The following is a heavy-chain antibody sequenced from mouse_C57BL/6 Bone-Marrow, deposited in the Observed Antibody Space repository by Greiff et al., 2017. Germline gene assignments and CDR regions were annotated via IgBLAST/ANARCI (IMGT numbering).Heavy chain of an antibody. Sequence: DVKLVESGGDLVKPGGSLKLSCAASGFTFSSYGMSWVRQTPDKRLEWVATISSGGSYTYYPDSVKGRFTISRDNAKNTLYLQMSSLKSEDTAMYYCARPVYYYGSSYFYAMDYWGQGTSVTVSS. V-gene: IGHV5-6*02. CDR2: ISSGGSYT. CDR1: GFTFSSYG. J-gene: IGHJ4*01. CDR3: ARPVYYYGSSYFYAMDY. D-gene: IGHD1-1*01.